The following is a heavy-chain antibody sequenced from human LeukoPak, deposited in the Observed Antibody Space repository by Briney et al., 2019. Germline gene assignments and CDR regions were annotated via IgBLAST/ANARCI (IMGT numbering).Heavy chain of an antibody. CDR1: GYNFGTRW. CDR2: IYPDDSDA. V-gene: IGHV5-51*01. CDR3: ARGAYGSGSYYSYYGMDV. Sequence: SGESLKISCKGSGYNFGTRWVAWVRQMPGKGLEWMGIIYPDDSDARYSPSFQGQVTISADKSINTAYLQWSSLKASDTAIYFCARGAYGSGSYYSYYGMDVWGQGTTVTVSS. J-gene: IGHJ6*02. D-gene: IGHD3-10*01.